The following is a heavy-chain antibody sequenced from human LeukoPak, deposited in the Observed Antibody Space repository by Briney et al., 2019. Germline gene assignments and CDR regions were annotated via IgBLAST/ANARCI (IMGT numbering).Heavy chain of an antibody. V-gene: IGHV3-15*01. CDR2: IKSKIDGGTT. J-gene: IGHJ3*02. CDR1: GFTFSNAW. D-gene: IGHD4-23*01. Sequence: GGSLRLSCAASGFTFSNAWMSWVRQAPGKGLEWVGRIKSKIDGGTTNYAAPVKGRFTISRDDSKNTLYLQMNSLNTEDTAVYYCTTRYGGTLDAFDIWGQGTMVTVSS. CDR3: TTRYGGTLDAFDI.